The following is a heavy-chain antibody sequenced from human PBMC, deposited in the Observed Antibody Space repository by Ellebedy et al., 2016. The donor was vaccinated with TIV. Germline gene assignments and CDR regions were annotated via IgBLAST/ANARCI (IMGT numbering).Heavy chain of an antibody. J-gene: IGHJ5*02. CDR3: VKHVGSYDAGPIDP. CDR2: ISPGDSDT. CDR1: GYSFPHYW. Sequence: PGGSLRLSCKASGYSFPHYWIGWVRQMPGKGLEWMGIISPGDSDTKYSPSFRGHVTISADKSIETAYLQWSSLRGSETAVYYGVKHVGSYDAGPIDPWGQGTLVTVSS. V-gene: IGHV5-51*01. D-gene: IGHD6-13*01.